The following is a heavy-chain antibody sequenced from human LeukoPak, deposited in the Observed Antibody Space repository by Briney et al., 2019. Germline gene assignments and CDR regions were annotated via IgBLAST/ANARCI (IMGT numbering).Heavy chain of an antibody. CDR1: GYTFTSYG. J-gene: IGHJ4*02. CDR3: ARGGDYGDYGDPFDY. D-gene: IGHD4-17*01. Sequence: ASVKVSCKASGYTFTSYGISWVRQAPGQGLEWMGWISAYNGNTNYAQKLQGRVTMTTDTSTSTAYMELRSLRSDDTAVYYCARGGDYGDYGDPFDYWGQGTLVTVSS. CDR2: ISAYNGNT. V-gene: IGHV1-18*01.